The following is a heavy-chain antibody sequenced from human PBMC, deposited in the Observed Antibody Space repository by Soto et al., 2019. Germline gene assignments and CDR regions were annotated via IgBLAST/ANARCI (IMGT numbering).Heavy chain of an antibody. CDR3: ARGLVIRPYYYHGMDV. D-gene: IGHD3-9*01. J-gene: IGHJ6*02. Sequence: SETLSLTGTVSGGCISSSSYYWGGIRQPQGKGLEWIGSIYYSGSTYYNPSLKSRVTISVHTSKNQFSLKLSSVTTTDTAVYYCARGLVIRPYYYHGMDVWGQGTTVTVSS. V-gene: IGHV4-39*07. CDR2: IYYSGST. CDR1: GGCISSSSYY.